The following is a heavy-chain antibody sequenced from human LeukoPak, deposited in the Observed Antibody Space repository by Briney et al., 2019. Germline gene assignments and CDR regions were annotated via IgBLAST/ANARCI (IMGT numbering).Heavy chain of an antibody. J-gene: IGHJ5*02. CDR3: TIVLRPYRGSGYRNWFDP. V-gene: IGHV3-15*01. CDR1: GFTFSNAW. CDR2: IKSKTDGETA. Sequence: GGPLRLSCAASGFTFSNAWMAWVRQVPGKGLEWLGRIKSKTDGETADYAAPVRGRFFISRDDRKDTLYVEINSLKTEDTGIYYCTIVLRPYRGSGYRNWFDPWGRGTLVTASS. D-gene: IGHD3-22*01.